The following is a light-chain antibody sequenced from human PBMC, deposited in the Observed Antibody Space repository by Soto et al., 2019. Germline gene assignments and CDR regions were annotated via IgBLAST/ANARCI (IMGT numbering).Light chain of an antibody. J-gene: IGKJ1*01. CDR3: QQYNNWA. CDR1: QSISSN. V-gene: IGKV3-15*01. CDR2: GAF. Sequence: EIVMTQSPATLSVSPGERATLSCRASQSISSNLAWYQQKPGQAPRLLIYGAFTRATGIPARFSGSGSGTEFTLIISSLQSEDYAVYYCQQYNNWAFGQGTKVEIK.